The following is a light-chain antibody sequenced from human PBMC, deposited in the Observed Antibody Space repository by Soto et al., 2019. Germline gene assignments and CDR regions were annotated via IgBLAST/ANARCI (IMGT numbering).Light chain of an antibody. J-gene: IGLJ3*02. V-gene: IGLV6-57*03. CDR1: SGSIASNY. Sequence: NFMLTQPHSVSESPGKTVTISCTRSSGSIASNYVQWYQQRPGSAPTTVIYEDNQRPSGVPERFSGSIDSSSNSASLTISGLKTEDEADYYCQSYDSSHNWVFGGGTKLTVL. CDR3: QSYDSSHNWV. CDR2: EDN.